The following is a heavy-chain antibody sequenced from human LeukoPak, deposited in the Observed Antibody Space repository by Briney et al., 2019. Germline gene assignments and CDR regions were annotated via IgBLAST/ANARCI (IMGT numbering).Heavy chain of an antibody. CDR1: GYTFTGYY. J-gene: IGHJ4*02. Sequence: GASVKASCKASGYTFTGYYMHWVRQAPGQGLEWMGWINPNSGGTNYAQKFQGRVTMTRDTSISTVYMELSRLRSDDTAVYYCAREYSSSWSRWGQGTLVTVSS. CDR3: AREYSSSWSR. CDR2: INPNSGGT. D-gene: IGHD6-13*01. V-gene: IGHV1-2*02.